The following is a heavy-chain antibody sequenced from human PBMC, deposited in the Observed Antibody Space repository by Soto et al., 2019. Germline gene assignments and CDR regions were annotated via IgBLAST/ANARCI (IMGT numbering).Heavy chain of an antibody. J-gene: IGHJ6*02. V-gene: IGHV1-69*01. CDR2: IIPIFGTA. CDR1: GGTFSSYA. D-gene: IGHD3-10*01. Sequence: QVQLVQSGAEVKKPGSSVKVSCKASGGTFSSYAISWVRQAPGQGLEWMGGIIPIFGTANYAQKLQGRVTITADESTSTAYMELSSLRSEDTAVYYCARCKDGSFYRKFHYYGMDVWGQGTTVTVSS. CDR3: ARCKDGSFYRKFHYYGMDV.